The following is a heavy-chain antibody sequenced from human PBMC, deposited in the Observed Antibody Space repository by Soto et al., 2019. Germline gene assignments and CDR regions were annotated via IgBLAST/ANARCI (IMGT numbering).Heavy chain of an antibody. J-gene: IGHJ5*02. CDR2: IVVGSGNT. CDR1: GFTFTSSA. D-gene: IGHD3-10*01. V-gene: IGHV1-58*02. Sequence: SVKVSCKASGFTFTSSAMQWVRQARGQRLEWIGWIVVGSGNTNYAQKFQERVTITRDMSTSTAYMELSSLRSEDTAVYYCGAERRVRIHYGSGSYYRGNWFDPWGQGTLVTVSS. CDR3: GAERRVRIHYGSGSYYRGNWFDP.